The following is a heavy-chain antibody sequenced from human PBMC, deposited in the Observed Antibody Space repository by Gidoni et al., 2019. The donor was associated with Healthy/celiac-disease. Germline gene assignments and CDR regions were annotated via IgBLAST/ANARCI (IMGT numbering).Heavy chain of an antibody. CDR1: GGTFSSYA. V-gene: IGHV1-69*01. CDR2: IIPIFGTA. J-gene: IGHJ4*02. D-gene: IGHD4-4*01. Sequence: QVQLVQSGAEVKKPGSSVKVSCKASGGTFSSYAISWVRQAPGQGLEWMGGIIPIFGTANYAQKFQGRVTITADESTSTAYMELSSLRSEDTAVYYCARATPRVSSNSADPYYFDYWGQGTLVTVSS. CDR3: ARATPRVSSNSADPYYFDY.